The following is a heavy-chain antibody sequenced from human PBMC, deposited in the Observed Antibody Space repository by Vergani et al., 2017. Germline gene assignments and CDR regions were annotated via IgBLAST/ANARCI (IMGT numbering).Heavy chain of an antibody. CDR2: IYSGGSST. V-gene: IGHV3-23*03. Sequence: EVQLVESGGGLVQPGGSLRLSCAASGFTFSSYAMSWVRQAPGKGLEWVSVIYSGGSSTYYADSVKGRFTISRDNSKNTLYLQMNSLRAEGTAVYYCAKDLMGRLNGVLFDYWGQGTLVTVSS. D-gene: IGHD2-8*01. J-gene: IGHJ4*02. CDR1: GFTFSSYA. CDR3: AKDLMGRLNGVLFDY.